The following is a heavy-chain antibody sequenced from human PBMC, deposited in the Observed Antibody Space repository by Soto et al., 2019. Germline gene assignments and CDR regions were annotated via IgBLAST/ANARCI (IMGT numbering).Heavy chain of an antibody. CDR1: GFTFSDYY. D-gene: IGHD1-26*01. J-gene: IGHJ5*02. CDR3: ARDFLEWELRGVRNWFDP. V-gene: IGHV3-11*06. CDR2: ISSSSSYT. Sequence: QVQLVESGGGLVKPGGSLRLSCAASGFTFSDYYMSWIRQAPGKGLEWVSYISSSSSYTNYADSVKGRFTISRDNAKNSLYLQMNSLRAEDTAVYYCARDFLEWELRGVRNWFDPWGQGTLVTVSS.